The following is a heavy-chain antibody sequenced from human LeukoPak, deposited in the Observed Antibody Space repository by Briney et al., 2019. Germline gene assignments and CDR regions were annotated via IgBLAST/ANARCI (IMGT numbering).Heavy chain of an antibody. Sequence: PGESLKISCKASGYTFTNYWIGWVRQMPGKGLEWMGIIYPGDSDTRYSPSFRGQVIISADKSISTAYLQWSSLKASDTAMYYCARQGSSGLCDYWGQGTLVTVSS. D-gene: IGHD3-22*01. J-gene: IGHJ4*02. CDR2: IYPGDSDT. CDR1: GYTFTNYW. CDR3: ARQGSSGLCDY. V-gene: IGHV5-51*01.